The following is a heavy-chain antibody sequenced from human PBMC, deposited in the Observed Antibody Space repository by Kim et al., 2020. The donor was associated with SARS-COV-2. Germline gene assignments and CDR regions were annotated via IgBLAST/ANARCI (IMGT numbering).Heavy chain of an antibody. D-gene: IGHD3-10*01. Sequence: SVKVSCKASGGTFSSYAISWVRQAPGQGLEWMGRIIPILGIANYAQKFQGRVTITADKSTSTAYMELSSLRSEDTAVYYCARGRNYLYNWFDPWGQGTLVTVSS. CDR2: IIPILGIA. CDR3: ARGRNYLYNWFDP. J-gene: IGHJ5*02. V-gene: IGHV1-69*04. CDR1: GGTFSSYA.